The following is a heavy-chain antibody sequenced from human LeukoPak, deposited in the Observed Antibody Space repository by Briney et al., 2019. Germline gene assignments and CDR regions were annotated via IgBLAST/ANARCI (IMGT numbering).Heavy chain of an antibody. D-gene: IGHD4-17*01. Sequence: ASVKASCKASGYTFTSYYMHWVRQAPGQGLEWMGIINPSGGSTSYAQKVQGRVTMTRDTSTSTVYMELSSLRSEDTAVYYCARAMDKYGDYDYWGQGTLVTVSS. CDR1: GYTFTSYY. J-gene: IGHJ4*02. CDR3: ARAMDKYGDYDY. V-gene: IGHV1-46*01. CDR2: INPSGGST.